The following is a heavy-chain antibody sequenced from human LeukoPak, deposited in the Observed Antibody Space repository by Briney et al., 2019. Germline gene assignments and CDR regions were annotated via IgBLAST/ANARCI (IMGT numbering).Heavy chain of an antibody. J-gene: IGHJ4*02. Sequence: GGSLRLSCAASGFPFSSYSMHGVRQAPGNGLAWVAVSSNDGSHKYYADSVKGRFIISRDNSKNTLSLQMNTLRPDDTAVFYCARDPNRLADYGGDYFDHWGQGTLVTVSS. CDR1: GFPFSSYS. CDR3: ARDPNRLADYGGDYFDH. V-gene: IGHV3-30*04. CDR2: SSNDGSHK. D-gene: IGHD4-23*01.